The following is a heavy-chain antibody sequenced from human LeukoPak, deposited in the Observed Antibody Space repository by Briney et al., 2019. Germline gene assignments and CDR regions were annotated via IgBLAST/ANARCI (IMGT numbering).Heavy chain of an antibody. CDR2: IYPGDSDT. CDR3: ARSTNYDSSGYVGDY. D-gene: IGHD3-22*01. J-gene: IGHJ4*02. CDR1: GYSFTSYW. Sequence: GESLKISCKGSGYSFTSYWIGWVRQMPGKGLEGLGVIYPGDSDTRDSPSFQGQATISADKSISTAYLQWSSLKVSDTAMYYCARSTNYDSSGYVGDYWGQGTLVTVFS. V-gene: IGHV5-51*01.